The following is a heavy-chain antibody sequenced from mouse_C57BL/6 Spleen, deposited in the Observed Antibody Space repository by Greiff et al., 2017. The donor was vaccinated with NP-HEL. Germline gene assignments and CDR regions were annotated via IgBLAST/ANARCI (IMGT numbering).Heavy chain of an antibody. J-gene: IGHJ3*02. CDR3: ARRGWDV. D-gene: IGHD4-1*01. Sequence: VQLQQSGAELVRPGCSVKLSCKASGYTFTSYWMHWVKQRPIQGLEWIGNIDPSDSEPHYNQKFNDNATLTVDKYSSTAYMQRSSLTSEDSAVYYCARRGWDVWGQGILVTVSA. CDR2: IDPSDSEP. CDR1: GYTFTSYW. V-gene: IGHV1-52*01.